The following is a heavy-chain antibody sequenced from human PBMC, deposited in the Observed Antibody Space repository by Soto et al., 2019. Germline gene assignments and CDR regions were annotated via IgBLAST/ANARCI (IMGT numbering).Heavy chain of an antibody. V-gene: IGHV1-2*02. CDR3: ARVPILGPTGDFDY. J-gene: IGHJ4*02. D-gene: IGHD1-26*01. CDR2: VTPRSGEV. CDR1: GYTFTDYH. Sequence: QVHLVQSGAEVKRPGDSVKVSCQASGYTFTDYHIHWVRQAPGQGLEWMGRVTPRSGEVYYSPKFQGRVTLTRVTSISTAYMELTTLKFDDTAVFYCARVPILGPTGDFDYWGQGTLATVSS.